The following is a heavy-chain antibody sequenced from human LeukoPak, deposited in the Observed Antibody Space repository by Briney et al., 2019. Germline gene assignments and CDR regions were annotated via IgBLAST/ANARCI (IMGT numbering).Heavy chain of an antibody. CDR3: ARDRETGTTFETLYY. V-gene: IGHV3-23*01. D-gene: IGHD1-7*01. Sequence: GGSLRLSCAASGFTFSSYAMSWVRQAPGKGLAWVSTISGGSGSTYCADSVKGRFTISRDNSKNTLYLQMNSLRAEDTAVYYCARDRETGTTFETLYYWGQGTLVTVSS. CDR1: GFTFSSYA. J-gene: IGHJ4*02. CDR2: ISGGSGST.